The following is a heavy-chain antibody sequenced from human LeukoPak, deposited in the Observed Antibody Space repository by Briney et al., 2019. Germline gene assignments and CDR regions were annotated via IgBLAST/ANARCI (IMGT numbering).Heavy chain of an antibody. J-gene: IGHJ5*02. CDR3: ARSYYGLGSYWFDP. Sequence: SQTLSLTCTVSGGSISSGSYYWSWIRQPAGKGLEWIGRIYTSGSTNYNPSLKSRVTMSVDTSKNQFSLKLSSVTAADTAVYYCARSYYGLGSYWFDPWGQGTLVTVSS. CDR2: IYTSGST. CDR1: GGSISSGSYY. D-gene: IGHD3-10*01. V-gene: IGHV4-61*02.